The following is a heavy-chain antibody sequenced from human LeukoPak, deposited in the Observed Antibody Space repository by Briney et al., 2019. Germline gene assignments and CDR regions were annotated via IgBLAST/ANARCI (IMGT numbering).Heavy chain of an antibody. D-gene: IGHD6-19*01. Sequence: ASVKVSCKASGYTFTSYGISWVRQAPGQGLEWMGWISAYNGNTNYAQKLQGRVTMTTDTSTSTAYMELRSLRAEDTAVYYCAREGSGLGNFDYWGQGTLVTVSS. V-gene: IGHV1-18*01. CDR3: AREGSGLGNFDY. CDR1: GYTFTSYG. J-gene: IGHJ4*02. CDR2: ISAYNGNT.